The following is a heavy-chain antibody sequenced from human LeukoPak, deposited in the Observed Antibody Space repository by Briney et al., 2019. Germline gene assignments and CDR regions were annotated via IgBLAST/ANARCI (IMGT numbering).Heavy chain of an antibody. J-gene: IGHJ4*02. CDR2: ISGSGGST. Sequence: GGSLRLSCAASGFTFSNYAMSCVRQAPGKGLEWVSGISGSGGSTYYADSVKGRFTISRDNSKNTLSLQMNSLRAEDTAVYYCAKVTAAAGTNYWGQGTLVTVSS. CDR1: GFTFSNYA. D-gene: IGHD6-13*01. V-gene: IGHV3-23*01. CDR3: AKVTAAAGTNY.